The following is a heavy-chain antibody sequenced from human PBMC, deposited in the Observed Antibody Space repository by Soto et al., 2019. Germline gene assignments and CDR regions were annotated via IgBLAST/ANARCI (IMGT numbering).Heavy chain of an antibody. CDR3: ARGRPGRSSGWYNY. V-gene: IGHV4-34*01. Sequence: SETLSLTCAVYGGSFIGYYCSCIRHPPGKGLEWIGEINPSGSTNYNPSLKSRVTISVDTSKNQFSLNLSSVTAADTAVYYCARGRPGRSSGWYNYWGQGTLVTVSS. CDR1: GGSFIGYY. D-gene: IGHD6-19*01. CDR2: INPSGST. J-gene: IGHJ4*02.